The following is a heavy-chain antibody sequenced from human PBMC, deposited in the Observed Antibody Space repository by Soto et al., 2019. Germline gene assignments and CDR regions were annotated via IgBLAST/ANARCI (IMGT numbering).Heavy chain of an antibody. CDR3: AKLTRPPRGVAATLDYYYYMDG. Sequence: GGSLRLSCAASGFTFSSYGMHWVRQAPGKGLEWVAVISYDGSNKYYADSVKGRFTISRDNSKNTLYLQMNSLRAEDTAVYYCAKLTRPPRGVAATLDYYYYMDGWGKGTTVTVSS. CDR1: GFTFSSYG. V-gene: IGHV3-30*18. CDR2: ISYDGSNK. D-gene: IGHD2-15*01. J-gene: IGHJ6*03.